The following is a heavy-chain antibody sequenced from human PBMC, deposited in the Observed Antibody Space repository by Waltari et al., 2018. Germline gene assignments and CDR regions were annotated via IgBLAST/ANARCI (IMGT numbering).Heavy chain of an antibody. CDR2: VNRDGGST. Sequence: EVQLVESGGGLVQPGGSLRLSCAASGFTFSSSWMHWVRQAPGKGLVGDSRVNRDGGSTSYADSVKGRLTISRDHAKNTLYLQMNSLRAEDTAVYYCIVGATNLLGYWGQGTLVTVSS. V-gene: IGHV3-74*01. J-gene: IGHJ4*02. CDR1: GFTFSSSW. D-gene: IGHD1-26*01. CDR3: IVGATNLLGY.